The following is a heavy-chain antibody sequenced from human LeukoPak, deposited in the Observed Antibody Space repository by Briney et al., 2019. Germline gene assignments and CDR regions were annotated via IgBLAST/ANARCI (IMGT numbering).Heavy chain of an antibody. CDR3: ARGWDYDNGGRPTAYVY. Sequence: SVKVSCKASGGTFSNYAINWVRQAPGKGLEWMEGIIPIFATANYAQKFQGRVTITADEPTSTVYMELNSLKSEDTAVYYCARGWDYDNGGRPTAYVYWGQGTLVSVSS. D-gene: IGHD3-22*01. CDR1: GGTFSNYA. J-gene: IGHJ4*02. V-gene: IGHV1-69*13. CDR2: IIPIFATA.